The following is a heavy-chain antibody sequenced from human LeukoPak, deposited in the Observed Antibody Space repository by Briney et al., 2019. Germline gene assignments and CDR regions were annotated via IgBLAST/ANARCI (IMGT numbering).Heavy chain of an antibody. J-gene: IGHJ4*02. Sequence: SETLSLTCAVYGGSFSGYYWSWIRQPPGKGLEWIGEINHGGSTNYNPSLKSRVTISVDTSKNQFSLKLSSVTAADTAVYYCARATRRGVYYGSGSYFDYWGQGTLVTVSS. CDR3: ARATRRGVYYGSGSYFDY. D-gene: IGHD3-10*01. CDR2: INHGGST. V-gene: IGHV4-34*01. CDR1: GGSFSGYY.